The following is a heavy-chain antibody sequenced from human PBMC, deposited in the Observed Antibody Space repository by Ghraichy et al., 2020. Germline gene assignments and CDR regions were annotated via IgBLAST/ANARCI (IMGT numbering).Heavy chain of an antibody. CDR1: GGSISSGSYS. Sequence: SETLSLTCTVSGGSISSGSYSWTWIRQPPGKGLEWIGYIYYSGSAFYNPSLKSRVAISLDRFYNNRFSLKLRSVTAADTAVYYCAVLASHGVDVWGQGTTVTVSS. J-gene: IGHJ6*02. CDR2: IYYSGSA. V-gene: IGHV4-30-2*01. CDR3: AVLASHGVDV. D-gene: IGHD3-3*01.